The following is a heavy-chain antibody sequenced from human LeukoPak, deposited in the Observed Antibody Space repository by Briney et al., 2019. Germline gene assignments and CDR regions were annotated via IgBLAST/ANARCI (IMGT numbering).Heavy chain of an antibody. V-gene: IGHV1-69*05. D-gene: IGHD5-24*01. CDR1: GGTFSSYA. Sequence: SVKVSCKTSGGTFSSYAISWVRQAPGQGLEWMGGIIPIFGTANYAQKFQGRVTITTDESTSTAYMELSSLRSEDTAVYYCARAQEMATMRGWYFDLWGRGTLVTVSS. CDR3: ARAQEMATMRGWYFDL. CDR2: IIPIFGTA. J-gene: IGHJ2*01.